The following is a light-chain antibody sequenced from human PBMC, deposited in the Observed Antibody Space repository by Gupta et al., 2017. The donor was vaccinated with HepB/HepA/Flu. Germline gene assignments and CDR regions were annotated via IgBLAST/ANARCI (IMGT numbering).Light chain of an antibody. CDR2: DAS. CDR1: QSVSSY. J-gene: IGKJ3*01. Sequence: DIVLTQSPATLSLSPGETATLSCRASQSVSSYLAWYQQKPGQAPRLLIYDASNRATGIPARVSGSGSGTDFTLTISSLEPEDFAVYYFQQRSNWLFTFGPGTKVDIK. CDR3: QQRSNWLFT. V-gene: IGKV3-11*01.